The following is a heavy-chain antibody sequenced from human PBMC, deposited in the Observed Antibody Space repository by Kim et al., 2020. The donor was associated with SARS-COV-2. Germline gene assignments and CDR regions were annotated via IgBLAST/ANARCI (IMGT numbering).Heavy chain of an antibody. V-gene: IGHV4-59*08. CDR1: GTAIRSYY. CDR2: VYSIGGT. D-gene: IGHD6-13*01. CDR3: ARHNFGSWAYFDY. J-gene: IGHJ4*02. Sequence: SETLSLTCSVSGTAIRSYYWSCTRRPPGKALEWIGYVYSIGGTTYNPSLAGRATLSLYTSKSQFSLNLTSVTAAVTAVYYCARHNFGSWAYFDYWGPGTL.